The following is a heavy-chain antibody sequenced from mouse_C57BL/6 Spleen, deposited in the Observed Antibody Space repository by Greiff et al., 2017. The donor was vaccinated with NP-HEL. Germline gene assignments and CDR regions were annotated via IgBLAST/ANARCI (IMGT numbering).Heavy chain of an antibody. Sequence: EVQLVESGGGLVQPKGSLKLSCAASGFSFNTYAMNWVRQAPGKGLEWVARIRSKSNNYATYYADSVKDRFTISRDDSESMLYLQMNNLKTEDTAMDYCVRDYGNTWFAYWGQGTLVTVSA. V-gene: IGHV10-1*01. CDR2: IRSKSNNYAT. D-gene: IGHD2-1*01. CDR1: GFSFNTYA. CDR3: VRDYGNTWFAY. J-gene: IGHJ3*01.